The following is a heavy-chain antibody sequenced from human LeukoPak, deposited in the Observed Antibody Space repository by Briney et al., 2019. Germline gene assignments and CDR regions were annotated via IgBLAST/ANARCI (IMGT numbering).Heavy chain of an antibody. D-gene: IGHD4-23*01. CDR2: FYSGGST. J-gene: IGHJ4*02. Sequence: GGSLRLSCAASGFTVSDNYMSWVRQAPGKGLEWVSVFYSGGSTRYADSVKGRFTISRDNSKNTLYLQLNSLRAEDTAVYYCARGFGGGKGFDYWGQGTLVTVSS. CDR3: ARGFGGGKGFDY. CDR1: GFTVSDNY. V-gene: IGHV3-66*01.